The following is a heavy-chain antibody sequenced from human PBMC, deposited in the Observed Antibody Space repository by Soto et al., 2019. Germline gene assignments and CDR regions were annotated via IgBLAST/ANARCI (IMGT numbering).Heavy chain of an antibody. D-gene: IGHD6-19*01. V-gene: IGHV1-69*13. Sequence: GASVKVSCKASGGTFSIYAISWVRQAPGQGLEWMGGIIPIFGTANYAQKFQGRVTITADESTSTAYMELSSLRSEDTAVYYCARDQGGSSGWYGLRSADWGQGTLVTVSS. J-gene: IGHJ4*02. CDR2: IIPIFGTA. CDR1: GGTFSIYA. CDR3: ARDQGGSSGWYGLRSAD.